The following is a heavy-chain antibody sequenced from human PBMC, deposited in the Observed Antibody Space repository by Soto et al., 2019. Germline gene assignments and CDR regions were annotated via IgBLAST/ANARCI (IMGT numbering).Heavy chain of an antibody. CDR1: GGTFSSYA. CDR2: IIPIFGTA. V-gene: IGHV1-69*01. CDR3: ARDPTLRYFDWSLVGMDV. D-gene: IGHD3-9*01. Sequence: QVQLVQSGAEVKKPGSSVKVSCTASGGTFSSYAISWVRQAPGQGLEWMGGIIPIFGTANYAQKFQGRVTITADESTSTAYMELNSLRSEDTAVYYCARDPTLRYFDWSLVGMDVWGQWTTVTVSS. J-gene: IGHJ6*02.